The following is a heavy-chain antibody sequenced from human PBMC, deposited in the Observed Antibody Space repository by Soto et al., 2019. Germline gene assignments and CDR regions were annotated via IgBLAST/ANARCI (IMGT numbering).Heavy chain of an antibody. Sequence: QITLKESGPALVRPTQALTLTCTFSGFSLTTSGVGVAWIRQPPGKALECLALVYWDGDERFNPSLRNTLTLTRDTPNDQVVQTMSNMDPVDKGTSYCSHRGACSGASCCSNYIGAWGQG. D-gene: IGHD6-19*01. CDR2: VYWDGDE. CDR1: GFSLTTSGVG. CDR3: SHRGACSGASCCSNYIGA. V-gene: IGHV2-5*02. J-gene: IGHJ5*02.